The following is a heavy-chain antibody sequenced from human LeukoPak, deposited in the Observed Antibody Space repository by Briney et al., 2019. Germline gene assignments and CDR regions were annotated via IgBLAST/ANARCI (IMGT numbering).Heavy chain of an antibody. J-gene: IGHJ6*03. CDR2: IDWDDDK. D-gene: IGHD5-12*01. CDR3: ARTIVATVYYMDV. CDR1: GFAHSTSGMC. V-gene: IGHV2-70*11. Sequence: SGPTLVNPTQTLTLTCTFSGFAHSTSGMCVSWMRQPPGKALEWLARIDWDDDKYYSTSLKTRLTISKDTSKNQVVLTMTNMDPVDTATYYCARTIVATVYYMDVWGKGTTVTVSS.